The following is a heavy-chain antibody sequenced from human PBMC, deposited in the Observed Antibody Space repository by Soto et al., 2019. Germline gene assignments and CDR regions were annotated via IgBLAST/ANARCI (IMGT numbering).Heavy chain of an antibody. Sequence: GGSLRLSCAASGFTVSSNYMSWVRQAPGKGLEWVSVIYSGGSTYYADSVKGRFTISRDNSKNTLYLQMNSLRAEDTAVYYCARDKTVYYYDTSGKTGYYYYGMDVWGQGTTVTVSS. J-gene: IGHJ6*02. CDR2: IYSGGST. V-gene: IGHV3-53*01. CDR1: GFTVSSNY. D-gene: IGHD3-22*01. CDR3: ARDKTVYYYDTSGKTGYYYYGMDV.